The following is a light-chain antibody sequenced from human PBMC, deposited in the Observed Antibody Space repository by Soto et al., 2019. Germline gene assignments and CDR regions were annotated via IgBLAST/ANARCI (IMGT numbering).Light chain of an antibody. CDR1: HSVDTSN. V-gene: IGKV3-20*01. CDR2: GAS. J-gene: IGKJ1*01. CDR3: QQYGSSSWT. Sequence: EVELTQSPATLSLSPGQRATLSCRASHSVDTSNVAWYQQRPGQAPRVLIYGASNRAAGIPDRFSGSGSGTDFTLTISSLEPEDSAVYHCQQYGSSSWTFGQGTKVDIK.